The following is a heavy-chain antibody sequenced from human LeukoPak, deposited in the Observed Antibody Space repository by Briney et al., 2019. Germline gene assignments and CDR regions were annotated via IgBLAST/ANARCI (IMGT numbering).Heavy chain of an antibody. V-gene: IGHV3-66*01. CDR2: IYSGGST. J-gene: IGHJ4*02. CDR3: ARSGIGYYDSSGYYYFDY. Sequence: GGSLRLSCAASGFTVSSNYMSWVRQAPGKGLEWVSVIYSGGSTYYADSVKGRFTISRDNSKNTLYLQMNSLRAEDTAVYYCARSGIGYYDSSGYYYFDYRGQGTLVTVSS. CDR1: GFTVSSNY. D-gene: IGHD3-22*01.